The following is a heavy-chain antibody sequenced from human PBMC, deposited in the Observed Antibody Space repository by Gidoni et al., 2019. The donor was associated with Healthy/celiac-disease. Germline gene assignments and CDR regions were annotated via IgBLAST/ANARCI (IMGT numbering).Heavy chain of an antibody. CDR2: INHSGST. V-gene: IGHV4-34*01. D-gene: IGHD1-26*01. J-gene: IGHJ4*02. CDR3: ARGTVGATIPPPSTDY. Sequence: QVQLQQWGAGLLKPSETLSLTCAVYGGSFSGYYWSWIRQPPGKGLEWIGEINHSGSTNYNPSLKSRVTISVDTSKNQFSLKLSSVTAADTAVYYCARGTVGATIPPPSTDYWGQGTLVTVSS. CDR1: GGSFSGYY.